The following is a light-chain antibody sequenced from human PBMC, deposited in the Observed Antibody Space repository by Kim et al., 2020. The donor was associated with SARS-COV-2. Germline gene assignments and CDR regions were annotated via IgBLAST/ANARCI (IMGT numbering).Light chain of an antibody. V-gene: IGKV4-1*01. Sequence: KATINCQSRPNFLFNFHQPNFLTLEQAKPGPPSKLPNYLASYREVRVPDRFSGSGFGKEFTLRLRSVQAGDVAVYYCQQYYGTPYTFGQGTKLEIK. CDR3: QQYYGTPYT. J-gene: IGKJ2*01. CDR2: LAS. CDR1: PNFLFNFHQPNF.